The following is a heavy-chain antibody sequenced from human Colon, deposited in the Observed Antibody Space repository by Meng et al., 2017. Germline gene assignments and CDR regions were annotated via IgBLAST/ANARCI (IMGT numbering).Heavy chain of an antibody. CDR1: GYTFTRYP. CDR2: ISAGNGNT. J-gene: IGHJ4*02. V-gene: IGHV1-3*01. Sequence: QVQLVQSGAEVKKPGASVKVSCKTSGYTFTRYPIHWVRQAPVLRLEWMGLISAGNGNTKYAQKFQGRVTITRDTSAMTSYMEFSGLTSEDTAVYYCARGEEGDTWGQGTLVTVSS. CDR3: ARGEEGDT. D-gene: IGHD3-10*01.